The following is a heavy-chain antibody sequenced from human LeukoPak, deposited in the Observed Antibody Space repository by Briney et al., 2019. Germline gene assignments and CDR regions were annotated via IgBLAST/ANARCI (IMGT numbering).Heavy chain of an antibody. CDR1: GYTFTGYY. CDR3: APTGARMYYFDY. D-gene: IGHD7-27*01. V-gene: IGHV1-2*02. Sequence: ASVKVSCETSGYTFTGYYMHWVRQAPGQGLEWMGWINPNSGGTNYAQNFQGRVTMTRDTSISTAYMELSRLSSDDTAVYYCAPTGARMYYFDYWGQGTLVTVSS. CDR2: INPNSGGT. J-gene: IGHJ4*02.